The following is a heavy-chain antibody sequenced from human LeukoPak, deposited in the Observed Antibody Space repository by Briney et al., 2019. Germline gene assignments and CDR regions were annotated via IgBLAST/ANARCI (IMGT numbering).Heavy chain of an antibody. V-gene: IGHV3-9*01. Sequence: PGRSLRLSCAASGFTFDDYAMHWVRQAPGKGLEWVSGISWNSGSIGYADSVKGRFTISRDNAKNSLYLQMNSLRAEDTALYYCAKDMIGCTNGVCYKHFDYWGQGTLVTVSS. D-gene: IGHD2-8*01. CDR3: AKDMIGCTNGVCYKHFDY. J-gene: IGHJ4*02. CDR1: GFTFDDYA. CDR2: ISWNSGSI.